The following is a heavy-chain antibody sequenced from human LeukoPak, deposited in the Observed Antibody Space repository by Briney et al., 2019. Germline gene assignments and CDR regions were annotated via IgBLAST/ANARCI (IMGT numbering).Heavy chain of an antibody. V-gene: IGHV2-5*08. CDR2: IFWDDDK. J-gene: IGHJ6*02. CDR3: ARWATVTTSGLDV. CDR1: GDSISLYYW. D-gene: IGHD4-17*01. Sequence: TLSLTCTVSGDSISLYYWSWIRQPPGKALEWLALIFWDDDKRYSPSLKSRLTISKDTSKNQVVLTMTNMDPVDTATYYCARWATVTTSGLDVWGQGTTVTVSS.